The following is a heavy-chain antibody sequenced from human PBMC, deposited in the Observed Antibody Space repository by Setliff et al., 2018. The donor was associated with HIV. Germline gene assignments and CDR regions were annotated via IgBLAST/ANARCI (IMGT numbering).Heavy chain of an antibody. V-gene: IGHV4-34*01. CDR1: GGSFSGYY. Sequence: SETLSLTCAVYGGSFSGYYWSWIRQPPGKGLEWIGEINHSGSTNYNPSLKSRVTISVDTSKNQFSLKLRSVTAADTAVYYCATVLMVYAIGGRYFQHWGQGTLVTVSS. CDR2: INHSGST. J-gene: IGHJ1*01. CDR3: ATVLMVYAIGGRYFQH. D-gene: IGHD2-8*01.